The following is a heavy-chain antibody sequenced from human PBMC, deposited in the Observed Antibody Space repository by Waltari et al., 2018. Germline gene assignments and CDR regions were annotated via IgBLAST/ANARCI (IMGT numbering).Heavy chain of an antibody. V-gene: IGHV1-69*04. CDR2: SSPFLGIA. CDR1: GGTFSSYA. J-gene: IGHJ4*02. CDR3: ARAELAPFDY. D-gene: IGHD1-26*01. Sequence: QVQLVQSGAEVKKPGSSVKVSCKASGGTFSSYAISWVRQAPGQGLEWMGRSSPFLGIANYAQKFQGRVTITADESTSTAYMELSSLRSEDTAVYYCARAELAPFDYWGQGTLVTGSS.